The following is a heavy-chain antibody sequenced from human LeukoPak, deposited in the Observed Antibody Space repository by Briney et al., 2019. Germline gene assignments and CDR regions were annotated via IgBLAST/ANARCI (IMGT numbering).Heavy chain of an antibody. CDR3: ARDGLTDSSGYTVIDN. D-gene: IGHD3-22*01. V-gene: IGHV3-33*07. CDR1: GFSFSSYA. Sequence: GGSLRLSCAASGFSFSSYATYWVRQAPGKGLGWVAVIWSDGNNKYYSDSVKGRFTISRDNSNNTLYLEMNSLRAEDTAVYYCARDGLTDSSGYTVIDNWGQGTLVTVSS. CDR2: IWSDGNNK. J-gene: IGHJ4*02.